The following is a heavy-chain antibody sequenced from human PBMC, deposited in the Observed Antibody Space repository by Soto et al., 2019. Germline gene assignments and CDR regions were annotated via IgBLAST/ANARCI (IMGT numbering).Heavy chain of an antibody. CDR3: VRGYDFSFNY. V-gene: IGHV4-30-4*03. CDR1: GGSISSGDYY. J-gene: IGHJ4*01. D-gene: IGHD3-22*01. Sequence: PSETLSLTCTVSGGSISSGDYYWSWIRQPPGKGLEWIGYIYYSGRTNYNPSLKNRVTISVDTSKNQFSLKLTSVTAADTAVYYFVRGYDFSFNYWGHGTLVTVSS. CDR2: IYYSGRT.